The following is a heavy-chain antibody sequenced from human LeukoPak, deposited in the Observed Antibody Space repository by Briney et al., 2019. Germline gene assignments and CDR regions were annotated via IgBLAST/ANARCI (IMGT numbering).Heavy chain of an antibody. V-gene: IGHV4-59*12. CDR2: IYYSGST. CDR3: ARGSPPISCLADCYSLDY. D-gene: IGHD2-21*02. CDR1: GGSISRYY. J-gene: IGHJ4*02. Sequence: SETLSLTCTVSGGSISRYYWSWIRQPPGKGLEWIGYIYYSGSTNYNPSLKSRVTISVDTSKNKFSLKLTSVTAADTAVYYCARGSPPISCLADCYSLDYWGQGTLVTVSS.